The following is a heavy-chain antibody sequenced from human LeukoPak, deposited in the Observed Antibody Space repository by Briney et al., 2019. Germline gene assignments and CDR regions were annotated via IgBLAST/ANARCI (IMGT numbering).Heavy chain of an antibody. Sequence: GASVKVSCKASGYTFTSYAMHWVRRAPGQRLEWMGWINAGNGDTKYSQKFRGRVTIARDTSASTAYMELGSLRSEDTAVYYCARDRGGTGDFDYWGQGTLVTVSS. J-gene: IGHJ4*02. CDR2: INAGNGDT. D-gene: IGHD1-1*01. CDR3: ARDRGGTGDFDY. CDR1: GYTFTSYA. V-gene: IGHV1-3*01.